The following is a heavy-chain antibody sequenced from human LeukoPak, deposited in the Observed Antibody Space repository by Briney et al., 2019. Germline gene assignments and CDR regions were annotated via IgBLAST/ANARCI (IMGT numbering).Heavy chain of an antibody. CDR2: IIPIFGTA. CDR1: GGTFSSYA. D-gene: IGHD5-18*01. CDR3: ATTDTAMGQNYYYMDV. J-gene: IGHJ6*03. V-gene: IGHV1-69*13. Sequence: SVKVSCKASGGTFSSYAISWVRQAPGQGLEWVGGIIPIFGTANYAQKFQGRVTITADESTSTAYMELSSLRSEDTAVYYCATTDTAMGQNYYYMDVWGKGTTVTVSS.